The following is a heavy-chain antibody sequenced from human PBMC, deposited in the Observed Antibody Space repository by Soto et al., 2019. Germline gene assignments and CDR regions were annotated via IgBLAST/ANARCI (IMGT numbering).Heavy chain of an antibody. D-gene: IGHD5-12*01. CDR2: ISYDGSNK. CDR3: AKDNSGWLRFIPYYYYYMDV. Sequence: GGSLRLSCAASGFTFSSYGMHLVRQAPGKGLEWVAVISYDGSNKYYADSVKGRFTISRDNSKNTLYLQMNSLRAEDTAVYYCAKDNSGWLRFIPYYYYYMDVWGKGTTVTVSS. CDR1: GFTFSSYG. J-gene: IGHJ6*03. V-gene: IGHV3-30*18.